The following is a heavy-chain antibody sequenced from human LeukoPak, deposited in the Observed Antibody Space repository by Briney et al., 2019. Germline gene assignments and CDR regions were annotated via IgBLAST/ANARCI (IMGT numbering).Heavy chain of an antibody. V-gene: IGHV3-23*01. CDR2: ISGSGGST. Sequence: PGGSLRLSCTASGFSFKNFGMSWVRQAPGKGLEWVSAISGSGGSTYYADSVKGRFTISRDNSKNTLYLQMNSLRAEDTAVYYCAKCILTGYYKGYMDVWGKGTTVTISS. D-gene: IGHD3-9*01. J-gene: IGHJ6*03. CDR3: AKCILTGYYKGYMDV. CDR1: GFSFKNFG.